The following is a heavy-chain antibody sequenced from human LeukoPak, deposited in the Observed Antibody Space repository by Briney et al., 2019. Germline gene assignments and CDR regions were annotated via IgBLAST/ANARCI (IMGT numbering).Heavy chain of an antibody. CDR2: IYHSGGT. CDR1: GGSISTGGYY. J-gene: IGHJ4*02. CDR3: ARDTGSVTGSFDY. D-gene: IGHD3-9*01. V-gene: IGHV4-31*03. Sequence: SETLSLTCTVSGGSISTGGYYWSWIRQHPGKGLEWIGYIYHSGGTYYSPSLKSRVTISVDTSKNQFSLKLSSVTAADTAVYYCARDTGSVTGSFDYWGQGTLVTVSS.